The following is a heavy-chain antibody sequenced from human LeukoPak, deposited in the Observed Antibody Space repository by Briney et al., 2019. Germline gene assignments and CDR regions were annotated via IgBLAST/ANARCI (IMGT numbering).Heavy chain of an antibody. CDR1: GFTFSSYG. V-gene: IGHV3-48*01. J-gene: IGHJ4*02. CDR3: AREGDTALDY. Sequence: GGSLRLSCAASGFTFSSYGMHWVRQAPGKGLGWVSYISSSSSTIYYADSVKGRFTISRDNAKNSLYLQMNSLRAEDTAVYYCAREGDTALDYWGQGTLVTVSS. D-gene: IGHD5-18*01. CDR2: ISSSSSTI.